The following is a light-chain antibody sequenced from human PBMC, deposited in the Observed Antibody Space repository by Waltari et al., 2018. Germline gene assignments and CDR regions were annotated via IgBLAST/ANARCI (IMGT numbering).Light chain of an antibody. CDR1: QAVKRF. CDR3: QKYGSIPAT. Sequence: EMVLTQSPGTLSLSLGERATLSCRASQAVKRFLAWYQQKPGQPPRLLNYDTSTRATGIPDRFSGSGSGTDFSLTFIRLEAEDFAVYYLQKYGSIPATFGQGTKVEIK. CDR2: DTS. V-gene: IGKV3-20*01. J-gene: IGKJ1*01.